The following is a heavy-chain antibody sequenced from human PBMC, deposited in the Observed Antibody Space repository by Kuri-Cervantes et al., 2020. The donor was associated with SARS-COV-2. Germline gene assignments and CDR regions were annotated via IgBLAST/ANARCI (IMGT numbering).Heavy chain of an antibody. CDR2: IIPIFGTA. D-gene: IGHD2-2*01. CDR1: GGTFSSYA. Sequence: SVKVSCKASGGTFSSYAISWVRQAPGQGLEWMGGIIPIFGTANYAQKFQGRVTITADESTSTAYMELSSLRSEDTAVYYCARVGDCGSTSRRYYFDYWGQGTLVTVSS. J-gene: IGHJ4*02. V-gene: IGHV1-69*13. CDR3: ARVGDCGSTSRRYYFDY.